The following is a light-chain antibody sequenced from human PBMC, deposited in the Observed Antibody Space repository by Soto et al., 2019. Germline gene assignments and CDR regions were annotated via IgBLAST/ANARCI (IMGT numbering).Light chain of an antibody. CDR3: QQSYTSPVT. J-gene: IGKJ4*01. Sequence: DIQLTQSPSPLSASVGDRVAITCLASQSISTYLNWYQQKPGKAPKVLIYAASNLQSGVPPRFSGGGSGTDFTLTISSLQPEDFGTYYCQQSYTSPVTFGGGTKVDIK. V-gene: IGKV1-39*01. CDR2: AAS. CDR1: QSISTY.